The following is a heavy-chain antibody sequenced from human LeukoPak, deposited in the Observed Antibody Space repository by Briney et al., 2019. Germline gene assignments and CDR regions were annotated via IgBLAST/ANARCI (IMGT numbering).Heavy chain of an antibody. CDR2: INQDATEK. CDR3: AGGALDY. CDR1: GFTFSHYW. V-gene: IGHV3-7*04. J-gene: IGHJ4*02. Sequence: PGGSRRLSCAASGFTFSHYWMSWVRQAPGKGLEWMAIINQDATEKHYADSVKGRFTISRDNTKYSLYLQMNSLRAEDTAVYYCAGGALDYWGQGTLVAVSS.